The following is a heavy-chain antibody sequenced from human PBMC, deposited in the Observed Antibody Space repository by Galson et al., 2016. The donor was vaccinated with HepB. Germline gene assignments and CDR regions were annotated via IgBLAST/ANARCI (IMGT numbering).Heavy chain of an antibody. CDR2: INPSDGTT. J-gene: IGHJ6*02. CDR1: EHTFSTYY. Sequence: SVKVSCKASEHTFSTYYMHWVRQAPGQGLEWLGIINPSDGTTSYSQKFQGRVTMTRDTSTSTVYMELSSLRSEDTAVYYRARGGGGLTIFGVVTSNYYHGMDVWGQGTTVNVAS. V-gene: IGHV1-46*01. CDR3: ARGGGGLTIFGVVTSNYYHGMDV. D-gene: IGHD3-3*01.